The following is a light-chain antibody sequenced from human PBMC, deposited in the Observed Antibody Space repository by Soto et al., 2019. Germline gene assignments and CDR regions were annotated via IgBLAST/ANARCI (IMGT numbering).Light chain of an antibody. J-gene: IGLJ1*01. Sequence: QSVLTQPPSASGTPGQRVTISCSGSSSNIGSHTVNWYQQLPGTAPKLLIYSNAERPSGVPDRFSGSKSGTSASLAITGLQSDDEVDYYCASWDDSLNGHVFGTGTKLTVL. CDR1: SSNIGSHT. CDR3: ASWDDSLNGHV. CDR2: SNA. V-gene: IGLV1-44*01.